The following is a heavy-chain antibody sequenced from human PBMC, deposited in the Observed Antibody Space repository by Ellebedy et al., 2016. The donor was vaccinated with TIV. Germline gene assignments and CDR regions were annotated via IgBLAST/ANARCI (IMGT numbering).Heavy chain of an antibody. CDR3: AKDLGKGVTLDAFDI. D-gene: IGHD3-3*01. J-gene: IGHJ3*02. CDR1: GFSFGDYN. Sequence: GESLKISXAASGFSFGDYNMHWVRQPPGEGLDSVCIIAWDGSSSRCADSVKGRFTISRDNSEKTVYLQMNSLRAEDTAVYYCAKDLGKGVTLDAFDIWGQGTTVIVSS. V-gene: IGHV3-23*03. CDR2: IAWDGSSS.